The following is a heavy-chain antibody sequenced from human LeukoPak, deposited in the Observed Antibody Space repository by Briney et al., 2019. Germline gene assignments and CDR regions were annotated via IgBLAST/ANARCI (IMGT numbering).Heavy chain of an antibody. J-gene: IGHJ4*02. Sequence: PGRSLRLSCAASGFTFSNAWLWCFSQHPAKGLGWVGRIKCKTDGGSKDYAATVKGRFTIARDTSKYTLHLQMTSLKSEDTAVYYCTTVIVLMVYAIAIHDYWGQGTLVTASS. CDR1: GFTFSNAW. CDR3: TTVIVLMVYAIAIHDY. CDR2: IKCKTDGGSK. V-gene: IGHV3-15*01. D-gene: IGHD2-8*01.